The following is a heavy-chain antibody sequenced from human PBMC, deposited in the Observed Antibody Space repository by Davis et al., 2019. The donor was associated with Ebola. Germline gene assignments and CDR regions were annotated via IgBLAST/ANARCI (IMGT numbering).Heavy chain of an antibody. J-gene: IGHJ4*02. D-gene: IGHD3-22*01. CDR2: INHSGST. V-gene: IGHV4-34*01. Sequence: PSETLSPTFALYGGSFSGYYWSWIRQPPGKGLEWIGEINHSGSTNYNPSLKSPASISVDTSKNQFSLKLSSVTAADTAVSYCARVMIEVGPDYWGQGTLVTVSS. CDR1: GGSFSGYY. CDR3: ARVMIEVGPDY.